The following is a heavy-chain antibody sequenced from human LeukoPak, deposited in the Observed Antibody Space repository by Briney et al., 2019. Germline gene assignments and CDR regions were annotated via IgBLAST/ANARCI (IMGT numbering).Heavy chain of an antibody. CDR3: AKDQYSSSWYFAFDI. CDR1: GLTFSSYA. J-gene: IGHJ3*02. D-gene: IGHD6-13*01. Sequence: GGPLRLSCAASGLTFSSYAMSWVRQAPGKGLEWVSGISGNGGGTYYADSVKGRFTISRDNSKNTLYLQMNSLRAEDTAVYYCAKDQYSSSWYFAFDIWGQGTMVTVSS. V-gene: IGHV3-23*01. CDR2: ISGNGGGT.